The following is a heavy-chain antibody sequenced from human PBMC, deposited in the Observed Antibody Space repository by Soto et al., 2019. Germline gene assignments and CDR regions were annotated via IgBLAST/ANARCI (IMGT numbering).Heavy chain of an antibody. CDR2: IYYSGST. CDR3: ACGYFSSSSCGANRGVHPGFDI. D-gene: IGHD2-2*03. Sequence: SETLSLTCTVSGGSISSYYWSWIRQPPGKGLEWIGYIYYSGSTNYNPSLKSRVTISVDTSKNQFSLKLSSVTAADTAVYYCACGYFSSSSCGANRGVHPGFDIWGQGTMVTVSS. CDR1: GGSISSYY. V-gene: IGHV4-59*01. J-gene: IGHJ3*02.